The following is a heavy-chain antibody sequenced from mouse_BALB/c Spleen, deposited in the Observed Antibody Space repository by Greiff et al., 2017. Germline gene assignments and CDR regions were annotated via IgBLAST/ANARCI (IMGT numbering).Heavy chain of an antibody. V-gene: IGHV1S81*02. CDR3: TRGGNYYAMDY. D-gene: IGHD1-1*02. CDR1: GYTFTSYY. CDR2: INPSNGGT. J-gene: IGHJ4*01. Sequence: QVQLQQPGAELVKPGASVKLSCKASGYTFTSYYMYWVKQRPGQGLEWIGGINPSNGGTNFNEKFKSKATLTVDKSSSTAYMQLSSLTSEDSAVYYCTRGGNYYAMDYWGQGTSVTVSS.